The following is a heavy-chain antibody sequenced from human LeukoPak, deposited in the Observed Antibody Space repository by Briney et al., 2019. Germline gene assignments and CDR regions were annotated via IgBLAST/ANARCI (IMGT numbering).Heavy chain of an antibody. Sequence: GGSLRLSCAASGFTFSSYAMSWVRQAPGKGLEWVSYTSSSSSTIYYADSVKGRFTISRDNAKNSLYLQMNSLRAEDTAVYYCARGVGGYNWRAFDIWGQGTMVTVSS. D-gene: IGHD1-1*01. CDR2: TSSSSSTI. J-gene: IGHJ3*02. CDR1: GFTFSSYA. V-gene: IGHV3-48*01. CDR3: ARGVGGYNWRAFDI.